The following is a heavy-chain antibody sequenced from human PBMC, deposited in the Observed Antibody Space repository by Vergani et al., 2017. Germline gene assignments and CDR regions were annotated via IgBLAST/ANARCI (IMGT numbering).Heavy chain of an antibody. D-gene: IGHD3-9*01. CDR1: GFTFSSYS. CDR2: ISSSSSTI. J-gene: IGHJ6*02. V-gene: IGHV3-48*01. Sequence: EVQLVESGGGLVQPGGSLRLSCAASGFTFSSYSMNWVRQAPGKGLEWVSYISSSSSTIYYADSVKGRFTISRDNAKNSLYLQMNSLRAEDTAVYYCARDAGRSDFDWLFYYYGMDVWGQGTTVTVSS. CDR3: ARDAGRSDFDWLFYYYGMDV.